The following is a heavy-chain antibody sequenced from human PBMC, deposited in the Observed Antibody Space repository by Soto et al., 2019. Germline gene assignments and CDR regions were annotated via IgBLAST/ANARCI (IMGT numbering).Heavy chain of an antibody. Sequence: SETLSFTCTVSVDSIKGDDWSWIRQRPGKALEWICSISYFGSTYQNPSLKSRGTISIDTSKNQFPLSLRSVTAADTAVYYCAQVWPGRHPRYHFVVWGQGTLVTVSS. CDR2: ISYFGST. J-gene: IGHJ4*02. V-gene: IGHV4-59*13. CDR1: VDSIKGDD. CDR3: AQVWPGRHPRYHFVV. D-gene: IGHD2-15*01.